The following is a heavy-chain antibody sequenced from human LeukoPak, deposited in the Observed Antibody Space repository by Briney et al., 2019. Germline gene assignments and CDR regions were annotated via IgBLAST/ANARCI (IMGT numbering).Heavy chain of an antibody. V-gene: IGHV3-64D*09. J-gene: IGHJ4*02. Sequence: PGGSLRLSCAASGFTFSSYAMSWVRQAPGKGLECVSAISSGGSTHYADSVKGRFTISRDDSENTLYLQMTSLRTEDTAVYYCAMNWNCDYWGQGTLVTVSS. CDR3: AMNWNCDY. CDR2: ISSGGST. D-gene: IGHD1-1*01. CDR1: GFTFSSYA.